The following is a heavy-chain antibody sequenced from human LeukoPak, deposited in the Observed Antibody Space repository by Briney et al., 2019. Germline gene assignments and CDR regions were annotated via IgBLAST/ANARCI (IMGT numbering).Heavy chain of an antibody. V-gene: IGHV1-69*04. CDR2: IIPILGIA. CDR3: ARGIVVVITTLGPDAFDI. Sequence: GASVEVSCKASGGTFSSYAISWVRQAPGQGLEWMGRIIPILGIANYAQKFQGRVTITADKSTSTAYMELSSLRSEDTAVYYCARGIVVVITTLGPDAFDIWGQGTMVTVSS. J-gene: IGHJ3*02. CDR1: GGTFSSYA. D-gene: IGHD3-22*01.